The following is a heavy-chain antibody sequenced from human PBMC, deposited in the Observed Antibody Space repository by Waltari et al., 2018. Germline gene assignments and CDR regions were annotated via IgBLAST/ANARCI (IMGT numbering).Heavy chain of an antibody. CDR1: GFTFSSYD. CDR3: ARGLLFDAFDI. V-gene: IGHV3-13*01. D-gene: IGHD2-15*01. Sequence: EVQLVESGGGLVQPGGSLRLSCAASGFTFSSYDMHWVRQAKGKGLDWVSAIGTAGDTYYPGSVKGRFTISRENAKNSLYLQMNSLRAGDTAVYYCARGLLFDAFDIWGQGTMVTVSS. J-gene: IGHJ3*02. CDR2: IGTAGDT.